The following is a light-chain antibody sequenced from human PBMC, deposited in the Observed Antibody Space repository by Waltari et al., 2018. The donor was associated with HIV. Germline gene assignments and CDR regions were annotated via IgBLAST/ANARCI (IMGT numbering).Light chain of an antibody. CDR1: NSHVELSS. V-gene: IGLV1-47*01. Sequence: QSVLTQPPSMSGTPGQRVTISCSGRNSHVELSSVYWYQRVPGAAPKLLIFANDQRPLGVPDRCSGAKSGSSASVAISGIRAEDEADYYCATGADILSAWGCGGGTRVTVL. CDR3: ATGADILSAWG. CDR2: AND. J-gene: IGLJ3*02.